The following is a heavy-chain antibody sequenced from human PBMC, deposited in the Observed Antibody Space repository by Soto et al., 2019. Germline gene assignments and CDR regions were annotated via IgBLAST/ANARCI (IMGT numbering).Heavy chain of an antibody. Sequence: QVQLQESGPGLVKPSETLSLTCTVSGGSVSSGSYYWSWIRQPPGKGLEWIGYIYYSGSTNYNPSLKSRVTISVDTSKNQCSLKLSSVTAADTAVYYCARGGDCTNGVFSEYYYDDGMDVWGQGTTVTVSS. D-gene: IGHD2-8*01. J-gene: IGHJ6*02. CDR1: GGSVSSGSYY. CDR2: IYYSGST. V-gene: IGHV4-61*01. CDR3: ARGGDCTNGVFSEYYYDDGMDV.